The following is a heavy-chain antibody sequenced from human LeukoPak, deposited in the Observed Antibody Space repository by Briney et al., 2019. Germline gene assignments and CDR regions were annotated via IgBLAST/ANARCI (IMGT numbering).Heavy chain of an antibody. Sequence: AGGSLRLSCAASGFTFRNYWMSWVRQVPGKGLEWVVNINEGGNEKNYVDSVKGRFTASRDNAQNSLYLQMNSLRAEDTAVYYCAREKKSITIFGVVNSNWFDPWGQGTLVTVSS. V-gene: IGHV3-7*01. D-gene: IGHD3-3*01. CDR1: GFTFRNYW. CDR3: AREKKSITIFGVVNSNWFDP. J-gene: IGHJ5*02. CDR2: INEGGNEK.